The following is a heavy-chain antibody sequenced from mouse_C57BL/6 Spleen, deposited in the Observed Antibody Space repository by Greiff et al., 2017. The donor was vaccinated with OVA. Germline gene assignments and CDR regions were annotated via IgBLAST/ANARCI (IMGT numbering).Heavy chain of an antibody. CDR1: GYTFTDYN. J-gene: IGHJ3*01. V-gene: IGHV1-18*01. CDR3: ARGVRTGWFAY. CDR2: INPNNGGT. Sequence: EVQLQQSGPELVKPGASVKIPCKASGYTFTDYNMDWVKQSHGKSLEWIGDINPNNGGTIYNQKFKGKATLTVDKSSSTAYMELRSLTSEDTAVYYCARGVRTGWFAYWGQGTLVTVSA.